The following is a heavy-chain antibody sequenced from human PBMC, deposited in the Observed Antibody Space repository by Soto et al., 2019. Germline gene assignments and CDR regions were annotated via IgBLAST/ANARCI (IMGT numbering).Heavy chain of an antibody. CDR1: GFICSSYA. J-gene: IGHJ3*02. CDR2: ILVDGRT. CDR3: AKATATGGGAFDI. V-gene: IGHV3-23*01. D-gene: IGHD2-8*02. Sequence: GGSLRLSCAASGFICSSYAMSWVRQAPGKGLEWVSTILVDGRTFYVDSVKGRFTISRDSSKNTVYLQMNSLTAGDTALYYCAKATATGGGAFDICGQGTMVTVSS.